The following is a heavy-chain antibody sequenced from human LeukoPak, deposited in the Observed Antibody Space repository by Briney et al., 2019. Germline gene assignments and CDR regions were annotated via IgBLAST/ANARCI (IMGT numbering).Heavy chain of an antibody. CDR1: GFTFRNYG. V-gene: IGHV3-30*18. J-gene: IGHJ4*02. D-gene: IGHD6-13*01. Sequence: GRSLRLSCAASGFTFRNYGMQWARQAPGKGLEWVAVISYDGSNKYYADSVKGRFTISRDNSKNTLYLQMNSLRAEDTAVYYCAKVRSSSRGMAFDYWGQGTLVTVSS. CDR3: AKVRSSSRGMAFDY. CDR2: ISYDGSNK.